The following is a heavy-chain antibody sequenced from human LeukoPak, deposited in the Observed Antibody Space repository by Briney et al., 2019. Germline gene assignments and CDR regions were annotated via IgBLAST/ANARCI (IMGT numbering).Heavy chain of an antibody. J-gene: IGHJ3*02. CDR2: INPNSGGT. Sequence: ASVKVSCKASGYTFTNYFIHWVRQAPGQGLEWMGRINPNSGGTNYAQKFQGRVTMTRDTSISTAYMELSRLRSDDTAVYYCASGLGVLAFDIWGQGTMVTVSS. D-gene: IGHD3-10*01. CDR1: GYTFTNYF. V-gene: IGHV1-2*06. CDR3: ASGLGVLAFDI.